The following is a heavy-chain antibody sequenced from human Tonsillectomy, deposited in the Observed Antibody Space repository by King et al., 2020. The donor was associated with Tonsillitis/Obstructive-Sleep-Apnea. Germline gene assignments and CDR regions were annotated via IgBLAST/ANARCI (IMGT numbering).Heavy chain of an antibody. Sequence: HVQLVESGAEVKKPGASVKVSCKASGYTFTNYDITWVRQAPGQGLEWMGWSRPNNGDTNYAQKLQGRVTMTSDTSTSTAYMELRSLRSDDTAVYYCARDYYDSSGYYHGYFQHWGQGTLVTVSS. J-gene: IGHJ1*01. D-gene: IGHD3-22*01. CDR3: ARDYYDSSGYYHGYFQH. V-gene: IGHV1-18*01. CDR2: SRPNNGDT. CDR1: GYTFTNYD.